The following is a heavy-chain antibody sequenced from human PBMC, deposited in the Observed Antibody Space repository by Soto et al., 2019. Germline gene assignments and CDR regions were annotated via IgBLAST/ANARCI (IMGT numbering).Heavy chain of an antibody. CDR3: APRIPRAHHRNNNWFDP. CDR2: IYWDDEK. D-gene: IGHD2-2*02. Sequence: QITLKESGPTLVKPTQTLTLTCTFSGFSLTTTGVGVGWFRQPPGKALEWLALIYWDDEKRYSPSLKSRLTITKDTFNNQVVLTMTNMDLVDTATYYCAPRIPRAHHRNNNWFDPWGQGTLVTVSS. CDR1: GFSLTTTGVG. J-gene: IGHJ5*02. V-gene: IGHV2-5*02.